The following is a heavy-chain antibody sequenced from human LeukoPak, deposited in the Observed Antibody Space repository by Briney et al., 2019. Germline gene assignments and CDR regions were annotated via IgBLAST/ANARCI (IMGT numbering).Heavy chain of an antibody. J-gene: IGHJ4*02. V-gene: IGHV3-23*01. CDR1: GFTFSSSA. CDR3: AKQLGYCSDGSCYFTY. Sequence: GGSLRLSCAASGFTFSSSAMSWVRQAPGKGLEWVSAISNNGGYTYYADSVQGWFTISRDNSKSTLCLQMNSLRAEDTAVYYCAKQLGYCSDGSCYFTYWGQGTLVTVSS. CDR2: ISNNGGYT. D-gene: IGHD2-15*01.